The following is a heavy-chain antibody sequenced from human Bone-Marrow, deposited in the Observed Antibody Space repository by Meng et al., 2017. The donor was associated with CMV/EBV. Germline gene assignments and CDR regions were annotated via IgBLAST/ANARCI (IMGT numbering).Heavy chain of an antibody. D-gene: IGHD3-22*01. CDR3: ARRARSIVVVIKGRDKDGFDI. Sequence: SETLSLTCAVYGGSFSGYYWRWIRQPPGKGLEWIGEINHSGSTNYNPSLKSRVTISVDTSKNHFSLKLSSVTAADTAVYYCARRARSIVVVIKGRDKDGFDIWGQATIATFSS. J-gene: IGHJ3*02. V-gene: IGHV4-34*01. CDR1: GGSFSGYY. CDR2: INHSGST.